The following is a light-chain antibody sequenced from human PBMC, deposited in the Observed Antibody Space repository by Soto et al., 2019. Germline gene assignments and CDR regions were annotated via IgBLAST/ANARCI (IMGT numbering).Light chain of an antibody. CDR1: QYITIY. J-gene: IGKJ5*01. CDR2: DAS. V-gene: IGKV3-11*01. Sequence: EIVLTQSPATLSLSPGERATLSCRASQYITIYLAWYQQKPGQAPRLLIYDASNRATVIPARFSGSGSGTDFTLTISSLEPDDFAVYYCQQRADWPITFGQGTRLEIK. CDR3: QQRADWPIT.